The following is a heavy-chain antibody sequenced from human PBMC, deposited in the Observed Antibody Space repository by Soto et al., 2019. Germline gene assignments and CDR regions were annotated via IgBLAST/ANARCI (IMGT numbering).Heavy chain of an antibody. CDR1: GYAFTTYG. CDR3: ARGRYGDY. CDR2: ISAHNGNT. Sequence: QVHLVQSGAEVKKPGDSVKVSCKGSGYAFTTYGITWVRQAPGQGLEWMGWISAHNGNTNYAQKLQGRVTVTRDTSTSTAYMEQRSLRSDDTAVYYCARGRYGDYWGQGALVTVSS. J-gene: IGHJ4*02. V-gene: IGHV1-18*01. D-gene: IGHD4-17*01.